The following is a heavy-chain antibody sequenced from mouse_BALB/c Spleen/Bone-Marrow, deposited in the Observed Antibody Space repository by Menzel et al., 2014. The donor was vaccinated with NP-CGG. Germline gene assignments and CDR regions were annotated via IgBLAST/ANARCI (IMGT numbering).Heavy chain of an antibody. Sequence: EVKLVESGAGLVQPGGSRKLSCAASGFTFSSFGMHWVRQAPEKGLEWVAYISSGSSTAYYADKVMGRFPISRDNPTNTLFLQITSLRSEETAVYYCARSGSSSGYFDYWGQGTTLTVSS. CDR3: ARSGSSSGYFDY. CDR1: GFTFSSFG. J-gene: IGHJ2*01. D-gene: IGHD1-1*01. V-gene: IGHV5-17*02. CDR2: ISSGSSTA.